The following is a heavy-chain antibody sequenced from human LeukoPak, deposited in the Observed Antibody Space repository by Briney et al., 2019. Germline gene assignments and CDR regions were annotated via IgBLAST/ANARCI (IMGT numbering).Heavy chain of an antibody. J-gene: IGHJ6*02. CDR3: ATSWGPDTSACRWGRDGMDV. CDR1: GFTFNNYA. CDR2: ISKSGDHT. V-gene: IGHV3-23*01. D-gene: IGHD3-16*01. Sequence: PGGSLRLSCAVSGFTFNNYAMSWVRQAPGKGLEWVSAISKSGDHTYYAASAKGRFTIYTDNSKNTQYLQMNSLRAEDTAVYYCATSWGPDTSACRWGRDGMDVWGQGTTVIGS.